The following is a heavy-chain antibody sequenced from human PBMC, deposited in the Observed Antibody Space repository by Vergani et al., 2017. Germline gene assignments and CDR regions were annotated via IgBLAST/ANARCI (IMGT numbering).Heavy chain of an antibody. CDR2: IYYSGST. V-gene: IGHV4-59*01. D-gene: IGHD3-22*01. CDR3: AGVARDSSGPTFDY. CDR1: GGSISSYY. J-gene: IGHJ4*02. Sequence: QVQLQESGPGLVKPSETLSLTCTVSGGSISSYYWSWIRQPPGKGLEWIGYIYYSGSTNYNPSLKSRVTISVDTSKNQFSLKLSSVTAADTAVYYCAGVARDSSGPTFDYWGQGTLVTVSS.